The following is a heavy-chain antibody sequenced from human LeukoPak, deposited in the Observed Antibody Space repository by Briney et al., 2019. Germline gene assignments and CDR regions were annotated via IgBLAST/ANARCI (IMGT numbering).Heavy chain of an antibody. CDR3: ARSAVLRFLSI. CDR2: IIPIFGTA. D-gene: IGHD3-3*01. CDR1: GGTFSSYA. V-gene: IGHV1-69*13. J-gene: IGHJ4*02. Sequence: ASVKVSCKASGGTFSSYAISWVRQAPGQGLEWMGGIIPIFGTANYAQKFQGRVTITADESTSTAYMELSSPRSEDTAVYYCARSAVLRFLSIWGQGTLVTVSS.